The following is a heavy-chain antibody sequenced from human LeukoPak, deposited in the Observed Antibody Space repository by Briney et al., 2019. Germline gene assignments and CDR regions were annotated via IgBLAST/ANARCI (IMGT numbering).Heavy chain of an antibody. J-gene: IGHJ6*03. CDR3: ARAYCSSTSCKNYYYYYMDV. D-gene: IGHD2-2*01. CDR1: GFTFSGYW. CDR2: IKQDGSEK. Sequence: GGSLRLSCAASGFTFSGYWMSWVRQAPGKGLEWVANIKQDGSEKYYVDSVKGRFTISRDNAKNSLYLQMNSLRAVDTAVYYCARAYCSSTSCKNYYYYYMDVWGKGTTVTVSS. V-gene: IGHV3-7*01.